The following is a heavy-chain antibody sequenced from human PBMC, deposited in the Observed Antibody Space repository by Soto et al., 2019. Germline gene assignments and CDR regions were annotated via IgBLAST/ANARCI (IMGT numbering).Heavy chain of an antibody. J-gene: IGHJ3*02. CDR3: ARDVLAGDGYNLGNAFDI. CDR2: IKQDGSEK. D-gene: IGHD3-3*02. V-gene: IGHV3-7*03. CDR1: GFTFSSYW. Sequence: EVQLVESGGGLVQPGGSLRLSCAASGFTFSSYWMSWVRQAPGKGLEWWANIKQDGSEKYYVDSVKGRFTISRDNAKNSRYLQMNSLRAEDTAVYYCARDVLAGDGYNLGNAFDIWGQGTMVTVSS.